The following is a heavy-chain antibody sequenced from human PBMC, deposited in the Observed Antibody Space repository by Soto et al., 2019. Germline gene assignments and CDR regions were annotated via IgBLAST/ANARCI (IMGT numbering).Heavy chain of an antibody. Sequence: EVQLLESGGGLVQPGGSLRLSCAASGFTFSNYAMSWVRQAPGKGLEWVSTISGSGGSTFYADSVKGRFTISRDRSKNTLYRQLSSLRSEDTAVYYCAKVAAEVPADYWGQGTLVTVSS. V-gene: IGHV3-23*01. J-gene: IGHJ4*02. CDR1: GFTFSNYA. CDR2: ISGSGGST. CDR3: AKVAAEVPADY.